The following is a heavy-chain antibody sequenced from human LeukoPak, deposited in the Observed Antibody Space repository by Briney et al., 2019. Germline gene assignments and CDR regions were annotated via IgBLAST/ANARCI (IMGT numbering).Heavy chain of an antibody. CDR1: GGSFSGYY. Sequence: SETLSLTCAVYGGSFSGYYRSWIRQPPGKGLEWIGEINHSGSTNYNPSLKSRVTISVDTSKNQFSLKLSSVAAADTAVYYCARGGAYYDFWSGYFASSSDYYYYMDVWGKGTTVTVSS. D-gene: IGHD3-3*01. J-gene: IGHJ6*03. V-gene: IGHV4-34*01. CDR3: ARGGAYYDFWSGYFASSSDYYYYMDV. CDR2: INHSGST.